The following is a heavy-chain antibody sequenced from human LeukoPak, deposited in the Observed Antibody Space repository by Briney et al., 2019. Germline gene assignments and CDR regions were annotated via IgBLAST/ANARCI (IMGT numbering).Heavy chain of an antibody. V-gene: IGHV4-59*01. CDR2: IYYSGST. D-gene: IGHD3-3*01. Sequence: SETLSLTCTVSGGSISSYYWSWIRQPPGKGLEWIGYIYYSGSTNYNPSLESRVTISVDTSKNQFSLKLSSVTAADTAVYYCARVGVGYDFWSGYYPKYNWFDPWGQGTLVTVSS. J-gene: IGHJ5*02. CDR1: GGSISSYY. CDR3: ARVGVGYDFWSGYYPKYNWFDP.